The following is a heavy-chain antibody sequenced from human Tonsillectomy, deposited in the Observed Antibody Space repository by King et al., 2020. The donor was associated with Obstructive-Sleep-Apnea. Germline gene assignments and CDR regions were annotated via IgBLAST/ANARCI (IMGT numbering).Heavy chain of an antibody. CDR3: ARGLAVAGAEIFPN. J-gene: IGHJ1*01. V-gene: IGHV4-59*01. D-gene: IGHD6-19*01. Sequence: QLQESGTGLVKPSETLSLSCSVSGGSFRINYWSWIRQSPGKGLEWIGCGYSTGSTNYNPSLESRVTISLDTSKNEFSLSLSSVTAADTAVYYCARGLAVAGAEIFPNWGQGALVIVSS. CDR1: GGSFRINY. CDR2: GYSTGST.